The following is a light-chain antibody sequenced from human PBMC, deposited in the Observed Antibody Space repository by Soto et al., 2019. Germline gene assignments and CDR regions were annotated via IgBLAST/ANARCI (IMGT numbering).Light chain of an antibody. Sequence: QSVLTQPASVSGSPGQSITISCTGTSSDIGGYNYVSWYQQQPGKAPKLMIYEVSNRPSGVSNRFSGSKSGNTASLTISGLQAEDEAAYYCSSYASTSTLVVFGGGTKLTVL. CDR2: EVS. CDR3: SSYASTSTLVV. V-gene: IGLV2-14*01. CDR1: SSDIGGYNY. J-gene: IGLJ2*01.